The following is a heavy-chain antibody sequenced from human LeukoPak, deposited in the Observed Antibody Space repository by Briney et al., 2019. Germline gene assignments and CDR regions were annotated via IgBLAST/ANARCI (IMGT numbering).Heavy chain of an antibody. CDR2: INSDGSST. V-gene: IGHV3-74*01. CDR1: GLTFSSYW. J-gene: IGHJ5*02. CDR3: ARASGSYVGSFDP. D-gene: IGHD1-26*01. Sequence: GGSLRLSCAASGLTFSSYWMHWVRQAPGKGLVWVSRINSDGSSTSYADSVKGRFTISRDNAKNTLYLQMNSLRAEDTAVYYCARASGSYVGSFDPWGQGTLVTVSS.